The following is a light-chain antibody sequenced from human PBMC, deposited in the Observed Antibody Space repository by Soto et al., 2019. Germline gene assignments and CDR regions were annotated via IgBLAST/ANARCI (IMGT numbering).Light chain of an antibody. V-gene: IGKV3-15*01. J-gene: IGKJ2*01. Sequence: EIVMTQSPATLSVSPGERATLSCRASQSVSSNLAWYQQKPGQAPRLLIYGASTRATGIPATFSGSGSGTEFTLTISSLQSEDFAVYYCQQYNNWPPYTFGQGNKLDIK. CDR3: QQYNNWPPYT. CDR2: GAS. CDR1: QSVSSN.